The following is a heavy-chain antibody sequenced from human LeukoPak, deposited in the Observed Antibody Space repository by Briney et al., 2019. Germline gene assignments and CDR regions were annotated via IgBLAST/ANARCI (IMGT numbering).Heavy chain of an antibody. CDR1: GGSISSYY. CDR2: IYCSGST. CDR3: ARFEYSSGSFDY. Sequence: SETLSLTYTVSGGSISSYYWSWIRQPPGKGLEWIGYIYCSGSTNYNPSLKSRVTISVDTSKNQFSLKLSSVTAADTAVYYCARFEYSSGSFDYWGQGTLVTVSS. D-gene: IGHD6-19*01. J-gene: IGHJ4*02. V-gene: IGHV4-59*01.